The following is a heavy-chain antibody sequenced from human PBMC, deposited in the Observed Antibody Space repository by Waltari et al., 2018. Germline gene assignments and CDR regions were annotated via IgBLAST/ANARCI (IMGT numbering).Heavy chain of an antibody. CDR2: ISGRDGST. CDR3: AKVGVAGTAEPYFDY. D-gene: IGHD6-19*01. Sequence: EVQLLESGGGLVQPGGSLRLSCAASGFTFSSYAMSWVRQAPGKGLEWVSAISGRDGSTYYADSVKGRFTISRDNSKNTLYLQMNSLRAEDTAVYYCAKVGVAGTAEPYFDYWGQGTLVTVSS. V-gene: IGHV3-23*01. J-gene: IGHJ4*02. CDR1: GFTFSSYA.